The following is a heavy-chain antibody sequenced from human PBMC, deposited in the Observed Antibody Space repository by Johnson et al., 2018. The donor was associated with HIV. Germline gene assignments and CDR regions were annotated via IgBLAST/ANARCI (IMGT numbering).Heavy chain of an antibody. Sequence: QVQLVESGGGLVKPGASLRLSCAASGFSFSDYYMSWIRQAPGKGLEWVAFISSAASTISYADSVKGRFTISRDNTKNSIFVQMDSLTVEDTAVYYCARGEQDAFDIWGQGTMVTVSS. D-gene: IGHD1-26*01. CDR2: ISSAASTI. V-gene: IGHV3-11*04. CDR1: GFSFSDYY. CDR3: ARGEQDAFDI. J-gene: IGHJ3*02.